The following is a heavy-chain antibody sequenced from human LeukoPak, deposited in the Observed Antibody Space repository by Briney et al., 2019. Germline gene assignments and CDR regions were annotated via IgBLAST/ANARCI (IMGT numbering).Heavy chain of an antibody. CDR3: ARHPYDSSGLDY. CDR1: GYSISSGYY. V-gene: IGHV4-38-2*02. D-gene: IGHD3-22*01. Sequence: PSETLSLTCTVSGYSISSGYYWSWIRQPPGKGLEWIGEINHSGSTNYNPSLKSRVTISVDTSKNQFSLKLSSVTAADTAVYYCARHPYDSSGLDYWGQGTLVTVSS. CDR2: INHSGST. J-gene: IGHJ4*02.